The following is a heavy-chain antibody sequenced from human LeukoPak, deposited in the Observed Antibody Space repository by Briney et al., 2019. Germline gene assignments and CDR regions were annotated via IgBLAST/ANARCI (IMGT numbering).Heavy chain of an antibody. CDR3: ATSHKGDSSSWYVSDAFDI. Sequence: SETLSLTCTISGGSISSGSYYWSWIRQPAGKGLEWIGRIYTSGSTNYNPSLKSRVTMSVDTSKNQFSLKLSSVTAADTAVYYCATSHKGDSSSWYVSDAFDIWGQGTMVTVSS. J-gene: IGHJ3*02. CDR2: IYTSGST. V-gene: IGHV4-61*02. CDR1: GGSISSGSYY. D-gene: IGHD6-13*01.